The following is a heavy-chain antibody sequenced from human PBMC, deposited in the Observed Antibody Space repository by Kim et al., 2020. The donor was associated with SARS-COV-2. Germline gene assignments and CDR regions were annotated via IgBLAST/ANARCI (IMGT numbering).Heavy chain of an antibody. V-gene: IGHV4-39*01. J-gene: IGHJ4*02. CDR3: ARLQSSSWYFDY. CDR1: GGSISPISSSSSYY. CDR2: VYHSGTT. Sequence: SETLSLTCTVSGGSISPISSSSSYYWGWIRQSPGKGLEWIGSVYHSGTTYYNPSLKSRITISVDTSKNQFSLKLSSVPAAYTAVYYCARLQSSSWYFDYWGQGTLVTVSS. D-gene: IGHD6-13*01.